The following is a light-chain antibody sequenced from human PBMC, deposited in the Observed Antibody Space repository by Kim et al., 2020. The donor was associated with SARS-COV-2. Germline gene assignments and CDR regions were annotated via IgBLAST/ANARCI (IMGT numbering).Light chain of an antibody. V-gene: IGLV3-9*01. CDR1: NIESKS. CDR2: RDS. CDR3: QVWDSNAAV. Sequence: VALGQTALITCEENNIESKSVHWYQQRPGQNPLLIIYRDSERPSAIPDRFSGSTSGNTAALTISGAQVEDEGEYYCQVWDSNAAVFGGGTQLTVL. J-gene: IGLJ3*02.